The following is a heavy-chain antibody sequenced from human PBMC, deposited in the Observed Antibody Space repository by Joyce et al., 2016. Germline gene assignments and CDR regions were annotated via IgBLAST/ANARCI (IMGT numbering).Heavy chain of an antibody. CDR1: GFTFSSYS. J-gene: IGHJ6*03. Sequence: EVQLVESGGGLVKPGGSLRLSCAASGFTFSSYSMNWVRQAPGKGLELVSSNITSSSYIYYADSVKGRFTISRDNAKNSLYLQMNSLRAEDTAIYYCARRPLYCSGGSCYEARYYYYMDVWGKGTTVTVSS. CDR2: NITSSSYI. D-gene: IGHD2-15*01. CDR3: ARRPLYCSGGSCYEARYYYYMDV. V-gene: IGHV3-21*01.